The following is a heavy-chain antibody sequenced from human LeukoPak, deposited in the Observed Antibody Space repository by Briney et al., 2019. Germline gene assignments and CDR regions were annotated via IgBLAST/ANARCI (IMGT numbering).Heavy chain of an antibody. CDR3: AKDSLWFGYYYYMDV. V-gene: IGHV3-48*04. CDR2: ISSSGSTI. D-gene: IGHD3-10*01. Sequence: GGSLRLSCAASGFTFSSYAMSWVRQAPGKGLEWVSYISSSGSTIYYADSVKGRFTISRDNAKNSLYLQMNSLRAEDTAVYYCAKDSLWFGYYYYMDVWGKGTTVTISS. J-gene: IGHJ6*03. CDR1: GFTFSSYA.